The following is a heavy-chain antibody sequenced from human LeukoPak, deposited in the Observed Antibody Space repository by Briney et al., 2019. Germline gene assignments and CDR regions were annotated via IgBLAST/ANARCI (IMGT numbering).Heavy chain of an antibody. CDR3: AKGHYYGSGILRKGRDYYYGMDV. D-gene: IGHD3-10*01. CDR1: GFTFSDYY. J-gene: IGHJ6*02. V-gene: IGHV3-23*01. CDR2: ISGSGGST. Sequence: QPGGSLRLSCAASGFTFSDYYMTWIRQAPGKGLEWVSAISGSGGSTYYADSVKGRFTISRDNSKNTLYLQMNSLRAEDTAVYYCAKGHYYGSGILRKGRDYYYGMDVWGQGTTVTVSS.